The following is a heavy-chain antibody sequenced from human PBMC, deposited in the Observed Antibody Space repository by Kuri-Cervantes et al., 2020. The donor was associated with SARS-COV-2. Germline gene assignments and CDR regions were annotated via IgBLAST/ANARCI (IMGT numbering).Heavy chain of an antibody. CDR3: TTDLPNPTYPRYYYYYYGMDV. CDR2: IKSKTDGGTT. Sequence: GESLKISCAASGFTLSNAWMSWVRQAPGKGLEWVGRIKSKTDGGTTDYAAPVKGRFTISRDDSKNTLYLQMNSLKTEDTAVYYCTTDLPNPTYPRYYYYYYGMDVWGQGTTVTVSS. V-gene: IGHV3-15*01. D-gene: IGHD2-2*02. CDR1: GFTLSNAW. J-gene: IGHJ6*02.